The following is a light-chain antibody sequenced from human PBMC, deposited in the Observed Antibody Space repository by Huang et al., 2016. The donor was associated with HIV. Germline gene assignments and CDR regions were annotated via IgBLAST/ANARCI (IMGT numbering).Light chain of an antibody. CDR1: QRINTY. J-gene: IGKJ3*01. V-gene: IGKV1-39*01. CDR3: QHSFRPLFT. Sequence: DIQLTQSPSSVSASVGDSVTITCRANQRINTYLNWYQQKPGKAPKPLIHAASNLQSGVPSRFSGSGSGTDFTLTISSLQPEDFATYYCQHSFRPLFTFGPGTKVDIK. CDR2: AAS.